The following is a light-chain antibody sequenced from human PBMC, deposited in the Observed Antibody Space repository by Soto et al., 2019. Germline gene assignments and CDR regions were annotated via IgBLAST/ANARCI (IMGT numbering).Light chain of an antibody. Sequence: DIVMTQSPDSLAVSLGERATINCKSSQRVLNSSNNKNYLSWYLQKPGQPPKLLIYWASTRESGVPDRFSGSGSGTDFTLTISSLQAEDVAVYYCEQYYSTPTFGGGTKVVSK. CDR2: WAS. V-gene: IGKV4-1*01. CDR3: EQYYSTPT. J-gene: IGKJ4*01. CDR1: QRVLNSSNNKNY.